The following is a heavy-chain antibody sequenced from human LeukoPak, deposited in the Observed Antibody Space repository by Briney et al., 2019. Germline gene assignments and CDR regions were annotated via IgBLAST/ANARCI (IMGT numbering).Heavy chain of an antibody. J-gene: IGHJ4*02. CDR2: INTDGTTT. Sequence: GSLRLSCAASGFTFSTYLMHWVRPTPGKGLVWVSRINTDGTTTNYADSVKGRFTVSRDNAKSTLYLQMNSLRAEDTAVYYCGMDSTGYYDFWGQGTLVTVSS. CDR1: GFTFSTYL. D-gene: IGHD3-22*01. V-gene: IGHV3-74*01. CDR3: GMDSTGYYDF.